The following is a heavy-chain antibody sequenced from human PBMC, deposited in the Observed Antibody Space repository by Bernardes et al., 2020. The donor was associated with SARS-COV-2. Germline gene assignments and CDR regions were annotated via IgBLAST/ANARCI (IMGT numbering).Heavy chain of an antibody. CDR1: GFTFSSYS. CDR2: ISSTSGTI. J-gene: IGHJ6*02. CDR3: ARQHHMDV. V-gene: IGHV3-48*02. Sequence: GSLRLSCAASGFTFSSYSLNWVRQAPGKGLEWLSYISSTSGTIYYAHSVKGRFTISRDNAKNSLYLQINSLRDEDTAVYYCARQHHMDVWGQGTTVTVSS.